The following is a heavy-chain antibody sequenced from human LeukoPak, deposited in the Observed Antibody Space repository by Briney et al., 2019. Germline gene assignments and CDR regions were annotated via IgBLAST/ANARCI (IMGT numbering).Heavy chain of an antibody. CDR1: GYTLTELS. Sequence: ASVKVSCKVSGYTLTELSMHWVRQAPGKGLEWMGGFDPEDGETIYAQKFQGRVTITEDTSTDTAYMELSSLRSEDTAVYYCATDPSITMIPAVFWGQGTLVTVSS. CDR3: ATDPSITMIPAVF. D-gene: IGHD3-22*01. J-gene: IGHJ4*02. CDR2: FDPEDGET. V-gene: IGHV1-24*01.